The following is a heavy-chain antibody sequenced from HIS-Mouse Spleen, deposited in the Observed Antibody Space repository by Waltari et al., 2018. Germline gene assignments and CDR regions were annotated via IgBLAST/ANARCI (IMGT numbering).Heavy chain of an antibody. Sequence: QVQLQESGPGLVTPSQTLSLTCTVSGGSISRGGYYWSWIRQHPGKDLEWIGYIYYSGSTYYNPSLKSRVTISVDTSKNQFSLKLSSVTAADTAVYYCARHGELGGWYFDLWGRGTLVTVSS. CDR2: IYYSGST. D-gene: IGHD7-27*01. CDR3: ARHGELGGWYFDL. CDR1: GGSISRGGYY. V-gene: IGHV4-31*03. J-gene: IGHJ2*01.